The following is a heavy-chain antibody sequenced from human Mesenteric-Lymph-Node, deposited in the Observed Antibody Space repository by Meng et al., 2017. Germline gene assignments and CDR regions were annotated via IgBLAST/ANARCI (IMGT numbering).Heavy chain of an antibody. CDR1: GGTFSNYD. V-gene: IGHV7-4-1*02. D-gene: IGHD2-8*02. CDR3: ATTGGGFDY. J-gene: IGHJ4*02. Sequence: QVQLVQSGGEVKKPGSSVKVSCKASGGTFSNYDINWVRQAPGQGLEWMGWINTKTGNPTYAQGFTGRFVFSLDTSVSTTHLHISTLTPEDTAVYYCATTGGGFDYWGQGTLVTVSS. CDR2: INTKTGNP.